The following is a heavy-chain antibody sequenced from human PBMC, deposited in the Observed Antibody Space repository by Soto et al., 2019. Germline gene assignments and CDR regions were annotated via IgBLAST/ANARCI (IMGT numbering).Heavy chain of an antibody. CDR1: GYNFTTYA. Sequence: QVQLVQSGAEVEKPGASVKVSCKASGYNFTTYAMLWVRQAPGQRPEWMGWINTGNGNTKYSPKFHGRVTITRDTSASTAYMELSSLKSEDTAVYYCARGERLYYYDYGRDVWGQGATVAVS. V-gene: IGHV1-3*04. CDR3: ARGERLYYYDYGRDV. CDR2: INTGNGNT. D-gene: IGHD3-3*01. J-gene: IGHJ6*02.